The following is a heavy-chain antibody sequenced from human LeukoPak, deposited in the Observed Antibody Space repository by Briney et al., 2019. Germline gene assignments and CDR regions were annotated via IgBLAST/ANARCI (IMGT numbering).Heavy chain of an antibody. CDR3: ARDWGYSSSWYIGYYYYGMDV. Sequence: ASVTVSCKASGYTFTIYDIHWVRQATGQGREWMGWMNPNSGNTGYTQKFQGRVTMTRNTSISTAYMELSSLRSEDTAVYYCARDWGYSSSWYIGYYYYGMDVWGQGTTVTVSS. V-gene: IGHV1-8*01. CDR1: GYTFTIYD. J-gene: IGHJ6*02. D-gene: IGHD6-13*01. CDR2: MNPNSGNT.